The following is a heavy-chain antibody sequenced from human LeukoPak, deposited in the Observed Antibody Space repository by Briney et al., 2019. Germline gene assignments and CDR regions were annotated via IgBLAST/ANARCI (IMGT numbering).Heavy chain of an antibody. CDR3: ARTYDFGRGPPGDAFDN. CDR2: VDARSGIV. Sequence: GGSLRLSCAASGFTFTMFGMNWVRQAPGKGLEWVSYVDARSGIVYYADSVQGRFTISRDDAKDSVFLQMNSLRVDDTAVYYCARTYDFGRGPPGDAFDNWGQGTLVTVPS. J-gene: IGHJ3*02. CDR1: GFTFTMFG. D-gene: IGHD3-3*01. V-gene: IGHV3-48*01.